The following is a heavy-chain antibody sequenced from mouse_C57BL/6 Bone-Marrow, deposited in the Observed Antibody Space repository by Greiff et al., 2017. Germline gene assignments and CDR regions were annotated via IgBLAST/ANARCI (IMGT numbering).Heavy chain of an antibody. CDR1: GFTFSSYG. J-gene: IGHJ2*01. Sequence: EVMLVESGGDLVKPGGSLKLSCAASGFTFSSYGMSWVRQTPDKRLEWVATISSGGSYTYYPDSVKGRFTISRDNAKNTLYLQMSSLKSEDTAMYYCARLLLRSFLDYWGQGTTLTVSS. CDR3: ARLLLRSFLDY. D-gene: IGHD1-1*01. CDR2: ISSGGSYT. V-gene: IGHV5-6*01.